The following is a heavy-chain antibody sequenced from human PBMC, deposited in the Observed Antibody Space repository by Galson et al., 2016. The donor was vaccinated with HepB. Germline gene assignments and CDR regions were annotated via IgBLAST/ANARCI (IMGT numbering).Heavy chain of an antibody. CDR1: GFTFSRYW. V-gene: IGHV3-74*01. J-gene: IGHJ3*02. CDR2: INSDGTST. CDR3: ATGNGHAFDI. Sequence: SLRLSCAASGFTFSRYWMHWVRQAPGKGLVWVSGINSDGTSTTYADSVKGRFTISRDNAKNTLYLQMNSLRAEDTAFYYRATGNGHAFDIWGQGTMVTVSS. D-gene: IGHD2-8*01.